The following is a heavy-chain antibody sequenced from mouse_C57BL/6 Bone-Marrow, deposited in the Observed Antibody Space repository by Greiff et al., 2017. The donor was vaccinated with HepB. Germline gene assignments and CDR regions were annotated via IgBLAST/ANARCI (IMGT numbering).Heavy chain of an antibody. V-gene: IGHV10-1*01. CDR3: VRQDYDYGGENYYFDY. CDR1: GFSFNTYA. Sequence: EVQGVESGGGLVQPKGSLKLSCAASGFSFNTYAMNWVRQAPGKGLEWVARIRSKSNNYATYYADSVKDRFTISRDDSESMLYLQMNNLKTEDTAMYYCVRQDYDYGGENYYFDYWGQGTTLTVSS. CDR2: IRSKSNNYAT. J-gene: IGHJ2*01. D-gene: IGHD2-4*01.